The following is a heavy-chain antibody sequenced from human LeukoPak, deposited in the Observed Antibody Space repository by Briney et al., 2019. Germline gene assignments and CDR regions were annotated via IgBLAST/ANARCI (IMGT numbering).Heavy chain of an antibody. CDR1: GFTFSDFY. CDR2: ITSSSSYT. J-gene: IGHJ4*02. D-gene: IGHD3-10*01. CDR3: TTGAVLLWFGELSPYYFDY. V-gene: IGHV3-11*05. Sequence: GGSLRLSCAASGFTFSDFYMTWIRQAPGKGLEWDSYITSSSSYTNYADSVKGRFTISRDNAKNSLYLQMNSLKTEDTAVYYCTTGAVLLWFGELSPYYFDYWGQGTLVTVSS.